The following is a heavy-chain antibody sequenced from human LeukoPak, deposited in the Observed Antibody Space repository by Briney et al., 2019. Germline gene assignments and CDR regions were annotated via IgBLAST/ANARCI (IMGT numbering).Heavy chain of an antibody. CDR1: GVSFSGYY. J-gene: IGHJ6*03. V-gene: IGHV4-34*01. CDR3: ARRLGRKFGERFYYYHYMDV. Sequence: SETLSLTCAVYGVSFSGYYWSWLRQPPGKGLEWIGEMNHSGSTNYNASLKTRVTISVDTYKNQFSLKQSSGTAADTAVYYCARRLGRKFGERFYYYHYMDVWGKGTTVTISS. D-gene: IGHD3-10*01. CDR2: MNHSGST.